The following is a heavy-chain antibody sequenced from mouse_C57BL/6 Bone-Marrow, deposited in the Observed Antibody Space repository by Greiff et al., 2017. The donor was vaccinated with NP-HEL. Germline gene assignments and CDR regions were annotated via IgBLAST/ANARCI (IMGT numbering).Heavy chain of an antibody. CDR3: TRDPTDVSFDY. V-gene: IGHV5-9-1*02. D-gene: IGHD6-2*01. Sequence: EVQVVESGEGLVKPGGSLKLSCAASGFTFSSYAMSWVRQTPEKRLEWVAYISSGGDYIYYADTVKGRFTISRDNARKTLYLQMSSLKSEDTAMYYCTRDPTDVSFDYWGQGTTLTVSS. CDR1: GFTFSSYA. J-gene: IGHJ2*01. CDR2: ISSGGDYI.